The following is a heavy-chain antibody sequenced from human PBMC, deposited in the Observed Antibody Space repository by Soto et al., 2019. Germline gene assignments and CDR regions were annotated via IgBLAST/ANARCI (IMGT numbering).Heavy chain of an antibody. D-gene: IGHD1-1*01. CDR2: SSNSGSFT. J-gene: IGHJ4*02. CDR1: GFTLSDHY. Sequence: PGGSLRLSCAASGFTLSDHYLSCIRQAPGKGLEWIVYSSNSGSFTRYADSVKGRFSISRDNAKNSLYLQINSLRGDDTAIYYCVRSGDNYNLLDYWGQGTPVTVSS. CDR3: VRSGDNYNLLDY. V-gene: IGHV3-11*06.